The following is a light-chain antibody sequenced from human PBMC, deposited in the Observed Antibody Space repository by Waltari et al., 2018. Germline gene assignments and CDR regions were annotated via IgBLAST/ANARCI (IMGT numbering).Light chain of an antibody. Sequence: DIVLTQSPATQSLSPGERVTLSCRASQSINNYLAWYQQRPGQAPRLLIYDASNRATGIPARFSGSGSGTDFTLTISSLEPEDFAVYYCQQRRDWPLTFGGGTTVDIK. CDR3: QQRRDWPLT. J-gene: IGKJ4*01. CDR2: DAS. CDR1: QSINNY. V-gene: IGKV3-11*01.